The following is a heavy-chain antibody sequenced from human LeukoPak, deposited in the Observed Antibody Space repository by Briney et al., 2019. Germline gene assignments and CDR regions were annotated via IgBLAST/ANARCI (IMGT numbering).Heavy chain of an antibody. Sequence: GGSLRLSCAASGFTLDNYWMHCVRQAPGKGLVWISRISNDGSSTNYADFVKGRFTISRDNSKNTLYLQMNSLRAEDTAVYYCARGVSLHEMSGSYYFDYWGQGTLVTVSS. CDR1: GFTLDNYW. J-gene: IGHJ4*02. CDR3: ARGVSLHEMSGSYYFDY. V-gene: IGHV3-74*01. CDR2: ISNDGSST. D-gene: IGHD1-26*01.